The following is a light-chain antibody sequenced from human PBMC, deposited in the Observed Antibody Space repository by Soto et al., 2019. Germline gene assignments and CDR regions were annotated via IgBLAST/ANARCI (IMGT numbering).Light chain of an antibody. CDR2: GAS. CDR3: QQYNNWPLLT. J-gene: IGKJ4*01. Sequence: ERVMPQSPATLSVSPGERATLSCRASQSVSSNLAWYQQKPGQAPRLLIYGASTRATGIPARFSGSGSGTEFTITISSLQSEDFAVYYCQQYNNWPLLTFGGGTKVEIK. CDR1: QSVSSN. V-gene: IGKV3-15*01.